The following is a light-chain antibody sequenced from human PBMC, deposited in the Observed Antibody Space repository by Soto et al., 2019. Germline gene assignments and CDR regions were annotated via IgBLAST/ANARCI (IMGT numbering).Light chain of an antibody. CDR2: GNS. CDR3: QSYYSSLSGLVV. CDR1: SSNIGAGYD. J-gene: IGLJ2*01. V-gene: IGLV1-40*01. Sequence: QSVLTQPPSVSGAPGQRVTISCTGSSSNIGAGYDVHWYQQLPGTAPKLLIYGNSNRPSGVPDRFSGSKSGTSASLAITGLQAEDEAVYYCQSYYSSLSGLVVFGGGTKLPLL.